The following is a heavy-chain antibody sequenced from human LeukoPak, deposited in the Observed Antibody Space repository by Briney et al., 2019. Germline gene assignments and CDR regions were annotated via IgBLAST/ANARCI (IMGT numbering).Heavy chain of an antibody. Sequence: GGSLTLSCTASGFTFEADGMSWVRQAPGKGLEWVSGVNWNGDSTGYSDSVNGRFTISRDNAKNALYLQMNSLRADATALYYCASAAAYYYYHYMDVWGRGTTVIVSS. D-gene: IGHD6-13*01. CDR3: ASAAAYYYYHYMDV. V-gene: IGHV3-20*04. CDR2: VNWNGDST. J-gene: IGHJ6*03. CDR1: GFTFEADG.